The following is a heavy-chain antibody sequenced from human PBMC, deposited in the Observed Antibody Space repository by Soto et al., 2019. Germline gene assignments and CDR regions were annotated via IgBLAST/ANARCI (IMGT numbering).Heavy chain of an antibody. Sequence: QVHLQQSGPGLVNPSGTLSLTCAITGDSITSRDWWSWVRQPPGKGPEWIGESQHSGSTNYNPSVKRRVTISVDTSSDQFSVNLSSVTAADTAVYYCARAAVRTFDCWSQGSLVTVSS. CDR1: GDSITSRDW. J-gene: IGHJ4*02. V-gene: IGHV4-4*02. CDR3: ARAAVRTFDC. CDR2: SQHSGST. D-gene: IGHD2-15*01.